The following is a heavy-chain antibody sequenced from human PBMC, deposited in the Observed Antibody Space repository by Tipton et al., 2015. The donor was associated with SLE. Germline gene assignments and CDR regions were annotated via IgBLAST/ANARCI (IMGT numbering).Heavy chain of an antibody. CDR1: GGSISSSNW. CDR2: IYHSGST. Sequence: TLSLTCAVSGGSISSSNWWSWVRQPPGKGLEWIGSIYHSGSTYYNSSLESRVTISVDTSKNHFSLKLNSVTAADTAVYYCARDWEGRWELHLGIWVYWGQGTLVTVSS. D-gene: IGHD1-26*01. V-gene: IGHV4-4*02. J-gene: IGHJ4*02. CDR3: ARDWEGRWELHLGIWVY.